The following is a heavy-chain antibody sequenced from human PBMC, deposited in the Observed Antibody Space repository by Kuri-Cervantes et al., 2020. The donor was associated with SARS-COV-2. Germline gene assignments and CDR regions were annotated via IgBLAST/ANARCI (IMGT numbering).Heavy chain of an antibody. CDR3: ARDSGGATRLTYYYYYYGMDV. J-gene: IGHJ6*02. V-gene: IGHV3-74*01. D-gene: IGHD1-26*01. Sequence: GESLKISCAASGFTFSSYSMNWVRQAPGKGLVWVSRINSDGSSTSYADSVKGRFTISRDNAKNTLYLQMNSLRAEDTAVYYCARDSGGATRLTYYYYYYGMDVWGRGTTVTVSS. CDR2: INSDGSST. CDR1: GFTFSSYS.